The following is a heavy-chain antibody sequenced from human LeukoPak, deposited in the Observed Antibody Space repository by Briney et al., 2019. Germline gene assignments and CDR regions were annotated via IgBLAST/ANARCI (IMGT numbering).Heavy chain of an antibody. CDR2: IYYSGST. CDR3: ASGYDSSAYYFDY. CDR1: GGSISSYY. J-gene: IGHJ4*02. D-gene: IGHD6-25*01. Sequence: SETLSLTCTVSGGSISSYYWSWIRKPPGKGLEWIGYIYYSGSTNYNPSLKSRVTISVDTSKNQFSLKLSSVTAADTAVYYCASGYDSSAYYFDYWGQGTLVTVSS. V-gene: IGHV4-59*01.